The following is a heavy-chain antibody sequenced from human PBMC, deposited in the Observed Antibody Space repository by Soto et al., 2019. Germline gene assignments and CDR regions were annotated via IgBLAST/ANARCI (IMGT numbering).Heavy chain of an antibody. J-gene: IGHJ4*02. D-gene: IGHD6-13*01. CDR2: ISSSSTYI. CDR3: ARAVAAASDY. V-gene: IGHV3-21*01. Sequence: EVQLVESGGGLVKPGGSLRLSCAASGFTFNKYYMNWVRQAPGKGLEWVSSISSSSTYIYYADSVKGRFTISRDNAKNSLYVQMNSLRAEDTAVYYCARAVAAASDYWGQGTLVTVSS. CDR1: GFTFNKYY.